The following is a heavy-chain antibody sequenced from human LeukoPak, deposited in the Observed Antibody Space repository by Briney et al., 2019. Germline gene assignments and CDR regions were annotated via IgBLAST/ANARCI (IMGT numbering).Heavy chain of an antibody. J-gene: IGHJ4*02. V-gene: IGHV3-30-3*01. Sequence: GGSLRLSCAASGFTFSSYAMHWVRQAPGKGLEWVAVISYDGSNKYYADSVKGRFTISRDNSKNTLYLQMNSLRAEDTAVYYCARDGSWGGVVVPAAATGFDYWGQGTLVTVSS. CDR2: ISYDGSNK. D-gene: IGHD2-2*01. CDR3: ARDGSWGGVVVPAAATGFDY. CDR1: GFTFSSYA.